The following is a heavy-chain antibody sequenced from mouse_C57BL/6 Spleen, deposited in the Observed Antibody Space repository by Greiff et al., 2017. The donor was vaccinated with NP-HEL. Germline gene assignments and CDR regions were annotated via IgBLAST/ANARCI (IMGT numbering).Heavy chain of an antibody. CDR1: GYTFTGYW. V-gene: IGHV1-9*01. CDR3: ARGYGSPYGYFDV. J-gene: IGHJ1*03. D-gene: IGHD1-1*01. CDR2: ILPGSGST. Sequence: VQLQQSGAELMKPGASVKLSCKATGYTFTGYWIEWVKQRPGHGLEWIGEILPGSGSTNYNEKFKGKATFTADTSSNTAYIPLRSLTTEDSAIYYWARGYGSPYGYFDVWGTGTTVTVSS.